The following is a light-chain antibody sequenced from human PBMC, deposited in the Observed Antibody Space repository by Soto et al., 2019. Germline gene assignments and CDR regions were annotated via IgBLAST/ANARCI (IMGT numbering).Light chain of an antibody. J-gene: IGKJ1*01. CDR2: GAS. CDR1: QSVSSSY. V-gene: IGKV3-20*01. CDR3: EQYGRSRT. Sequence: EIVLTQSPGTLSLSPGERATLSFRASQSVSSSYLAWYQQKPDQAPRLLLYGASSSATGIPDRFSGSGSGTDFTLTISRLEPGDFAVYYCEQYGRSRTFGQGTKVEIK.